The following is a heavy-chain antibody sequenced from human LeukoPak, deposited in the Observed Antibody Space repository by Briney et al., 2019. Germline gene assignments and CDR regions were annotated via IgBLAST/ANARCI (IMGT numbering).Heavy chain of an antibody. Sequence: GGSQRLSCSASGFTFSSYAMHWVRQAPRKGLEYVSGIRSSGGTTYYADSVKGRFTISRNNSKNTLYLKMSSLRLEDAAVYYCVKDDHGDSPDWGQGTLVTVSS. J-gene: IGHJ4*02. V-gene: IGHV3-64D*09. CDR1: GFTFSSYA. D-gene: IGHD4-17*01. CDR3: VKDDHGDSPD. CDR2: IRSSGGTT.